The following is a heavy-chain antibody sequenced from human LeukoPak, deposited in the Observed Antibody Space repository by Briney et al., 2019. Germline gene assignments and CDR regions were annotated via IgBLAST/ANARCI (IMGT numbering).Heavy chain of an antibody. CDR1: GFTFSSYW. Sequence: GGSLRLSCAASGFTFSSYWMNWARQAPGKGLEWVASINHNGNVNYYVDSAKGRFTISRDNAKNSLYLQMSNLRAEDTAVNFCARGGGLDVWGQGATVTVSS. D-gene: IGHD3-16*01. CDR2: INHNGNVN. V-gene: IGHV3-7*03. J-gene: IGHJ6*02. CDR3: ARGGGLDV.